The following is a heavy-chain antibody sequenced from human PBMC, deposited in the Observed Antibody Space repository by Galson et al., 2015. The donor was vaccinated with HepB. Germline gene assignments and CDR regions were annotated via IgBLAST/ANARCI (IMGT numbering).Heavy chain of an antibody. Sequence: PALVKPTQTPTLTCSFSGFSLSTKEVAVGWIRQPPGKALEWLALIYWDGDKRYSPSLKSRLTITKDTSRNQVVLTMTNMDPVDTATYYCARERSPRGVFDYWGQGSLVTVSS. V-gene: IGHV2-5*02. D-gene: IGHD1-26*01. J-gene: IGHJ4*02. CDR1: GFSLSTKEVA. CDR3: ARERSPRGVFDY. CDR2: IYWDGDK.